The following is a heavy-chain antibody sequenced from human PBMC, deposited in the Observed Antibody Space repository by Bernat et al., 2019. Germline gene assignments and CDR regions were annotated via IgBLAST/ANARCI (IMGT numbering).Heavy chain of an antibody. D-gene: IGHD1-14*01. Sequence: QVQLVESGGGLVKPGGSLRLSCAASGFTFSDYYMSWIRQAPGKGLDWVSYISSSSSYTKYAYSAKGRFTISIDNAKNSLYLQMNSLRAEDTAVYYCARGTATSAPYMDVWGKGTTVTVSS. J-gene: IGHJ6*03. CDR1: GFTFSDYY. V-gene: IGHV3-11*05. CDR3: ARGTATSAPYMDV. CDR2: ISSSSSYT.